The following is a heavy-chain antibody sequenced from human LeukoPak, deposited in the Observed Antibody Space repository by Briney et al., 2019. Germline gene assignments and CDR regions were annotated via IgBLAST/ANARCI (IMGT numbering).Heavy chain of an antibody. V-gene: IGHV3-23*01. J-gene: IGHJ6*03. CDR3: AKPIEPRADFYFYMDV. CDR1: GFTFNNYA. CDR2: LSGSGGST. D-gene: IGHD1-14*01. Sequence: GGSLRLSCAASGFTFNNYAMTWVRQAPGKGLEWVSTLSGSGGSTYYADSVKGRFIISRDNSKNALYLRMYSLRAEDTAVYFCAKPIEPRADFYFYMDVWGKGTTVTVSS.